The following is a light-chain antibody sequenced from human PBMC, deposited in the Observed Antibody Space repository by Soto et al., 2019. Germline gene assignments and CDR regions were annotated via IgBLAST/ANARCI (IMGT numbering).Light chain of an antibody. J-gene: IGKJ2*01. CDR1: QDIDNY. V-gene: IGKV1-33*01. CDR3: QHYDRRTPYT. CDR2: DAS. Sequence: DIQMTQSPSSLSASVGDTVTITCQASQDIDNYLNWYQHKPGQAPKLLIYDASYLETGVTSRFSGRGSGTHFTFTISSLRPEDTATYYCQHYDRRTPYTFGQGTKLE.